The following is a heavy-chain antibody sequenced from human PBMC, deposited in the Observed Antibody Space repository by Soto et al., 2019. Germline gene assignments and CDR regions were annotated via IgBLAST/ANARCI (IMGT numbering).Heavy chain of an antibody. CDR2: ISSNGVGT. CDR1: GFTLSGYA. CDR3: GRGAPPTFYYMVF. Sequence: VGSLRLSCAASGFTLSGYAMDWVRQAPGKGLEYVSGISSNGVGTYYANSVQGRFTISRDNSKNTVYLQMGSLRPEDMAVYYCGRGAPPTFYYMVFGDKGPTIPVP. J-gene: IGHJ6*03. V-gene: IGHV3-64*01.